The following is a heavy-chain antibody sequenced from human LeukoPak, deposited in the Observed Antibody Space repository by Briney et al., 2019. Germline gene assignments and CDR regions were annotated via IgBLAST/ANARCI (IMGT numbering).Heavy chain of an antibody. CDR1: GGSISSGGYY. J-gene: IGHJ4*02. CDR2: IYYSGST. D-gene: IGHD3-10*01. CDR3: ARIRITMVRGVIMVNYYFDY. Sequence: SETLSLTCTVSGGSISSGGYYWSWIRQHPGKGLEWNGYIYYSGSTYYNPSLKSRVTISVDTSKNQFSLKLSSVTAADTAVYYCARIRITMVRGVIMVNYYFDYWGQGTLVTVSS. V-gene: IGHV4-31*03.